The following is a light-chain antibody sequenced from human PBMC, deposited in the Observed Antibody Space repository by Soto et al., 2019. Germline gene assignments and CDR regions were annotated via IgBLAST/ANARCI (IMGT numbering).Light chain of an antibody. CDR2: AAS. J-gene: IGKJ5*01. CDR1: QTISSW. CDR3: QQYYSFPIT. Sequence: DIQMTQSPSXLXGSGXDRVTITCRASQTISSWLAWYQQKPGKAPKLLIFAASSLQSGVPSRFSGSRSGPDFTLTISCLQSEDFATYYCQQYYSFPITFGQGTRLEIK. V-gene: IGKV1-5*01.